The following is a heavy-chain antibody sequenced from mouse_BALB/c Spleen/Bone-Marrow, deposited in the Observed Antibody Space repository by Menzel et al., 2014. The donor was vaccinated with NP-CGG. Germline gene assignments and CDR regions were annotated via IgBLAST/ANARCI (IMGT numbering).Heavy chain of an antibody. V-gene: IGHV1-9*01. Sequence: VKLLESGAELMKPGASVKISCKATGYTFSSFWIEWVKQRPGHGLEWIGEILPGSDSTNYNEKFKGKATFTADTSSNTAYMQLSSLTSEDSAVYYCARGDRYDVRFDYWGQGTTLTVSS. CDR2: ILPGSDST. CDR3: ARGDRYDVRFDY. D-gene: IGHD2-14*01. J-gene: IGHJ2*01. CDR1: GYTFSSFW.